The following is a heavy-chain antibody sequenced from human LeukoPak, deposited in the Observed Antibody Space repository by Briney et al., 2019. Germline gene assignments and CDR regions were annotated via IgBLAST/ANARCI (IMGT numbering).Heavy chain of an antibody. V-gene: IGHV1-69*05. D-gene: IGHD2-15*01. J-gene: IGHJ4*02. CDR2: IIPIFGTA. Sequence: ASVKVSCKASGGTFSSYAISWVRQAPGQGLEWMGGIIPIFGTANYAQKFQGRVTITTDESTSTAYMELSSLRSEDTAVYYCARDLGYCSGGSCPLYPFDYWGQGTLVTVSS. CDR3: ARDLGYCSGGSCPLYPFDY. CDR1: GGTFSSYA.